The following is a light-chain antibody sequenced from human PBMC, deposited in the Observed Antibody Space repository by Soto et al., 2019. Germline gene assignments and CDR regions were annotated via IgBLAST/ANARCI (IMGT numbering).Light chain of an antibody. V-gene: IGKV3-11*01. CDR3: QQRSNWPLIT. CDR2: DAS. CDR1: QSVSSY. J-gene: IGKJ5*01. Sequence: EIVLTQSPATLSLSPGERATLSCRASQSVSSYLAWYQQKPGQAPRLLIYDASNRATGIPARFSGSGSGTDVTLTISSLEPEDFAVYYWQQRSNWPLITFGQGTRLDIK.